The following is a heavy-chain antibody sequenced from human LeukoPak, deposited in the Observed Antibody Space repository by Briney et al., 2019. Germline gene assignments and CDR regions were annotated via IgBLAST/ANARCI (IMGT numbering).Heavy chain of an antibody. V-gene: IGHV5-51*01. CDR2: IYPGDSDA. CDR1: GYTFTNYW. D-gene: IGHD2-2*01. CDR3: ARHSKERSSTSGWFSALDY. J-gene: IGHJ4*02. Sequence: GESLKISCKGSGYTFTNYWIGWVRRMPGKGLEWMGIIYPGDSDARYSLSFQGQVTISVDKSISTAYLQWSSLKASDTAMYYCARHSKERSSTSGWFSALDYWGQGTLVTVSS.